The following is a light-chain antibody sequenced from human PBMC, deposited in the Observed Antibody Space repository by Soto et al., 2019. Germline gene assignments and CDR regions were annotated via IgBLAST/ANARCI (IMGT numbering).Light chain of an antibody. CDR3: ETWDSNTRV. CDR1: SGHSSYI. J-gene: IGLJ3*02. V-gene: IGLV4-60*03. CDR2: LEGSGSY. Sequence: QSVLTQSSSASASLGSSVKLTCTLSSGHSSYIIAWHQQQPGKAPRYLMKLEGSGSYNKGSGVPDRFSGSSSGDNRYRTISGARSDDEADYYCETWDSNTRVFGGGTKLTLL.